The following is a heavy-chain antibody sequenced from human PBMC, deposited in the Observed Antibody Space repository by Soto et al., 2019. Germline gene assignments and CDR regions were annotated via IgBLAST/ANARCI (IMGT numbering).Heavy chain of an antibody. V-gene: IGHV4-30-4*01. CDR2: IYYSGST. CDR3: ARGMTSNNALDI. CDR1: GGSISSGDYY. J-gene: IGHJ3*02. Sequence: QVQLQESGPGLVKPSQTLSLTCTVSGGSISSGDYYWGWIRQPPGKGLEWIGYIYYSGSTYYNPSLKSPVTISVDTSKNQFALKLSSVTAAETAVYYCARGMTSNNALDIRGQGTMVTVSS.